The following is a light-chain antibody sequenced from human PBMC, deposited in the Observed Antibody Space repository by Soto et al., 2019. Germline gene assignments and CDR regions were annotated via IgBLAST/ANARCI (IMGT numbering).Light chain of an antibody. CDR2: DAS. J-gene: IGKJ4*01. Sequence: DIQMTQSPSTLSASVGDRVTITCRASQSISSWLAWYQQKPGKAPKLLIYDASSLESGVPSRFSGSGSDTEFTLSLNNVQPDDFATYHCQQYNRYSLTFGGGTKVEIK. CDR3: QQYNRYSLT. CDR1: QSISSW. V-gene: IGKV1-5*01.